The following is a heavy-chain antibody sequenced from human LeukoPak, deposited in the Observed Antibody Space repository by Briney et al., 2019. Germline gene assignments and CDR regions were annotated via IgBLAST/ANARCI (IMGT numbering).Heavy chain of an antibody. CDR2: IYPGDSDT. V-gene: IGHV5-51*01. J-gene: IGHJ4*02. CDR3: ARRQGCSSTSCPPDY. D-gene: IGHD2-2*01. CDR1: GYSFNNCL. Sequence: GEALKISFSGSGYSFNNCLIEWVPPIPGKGLGLGWLIYPGDSDTRYSPSFQGQVTMSADKSINTAYLQWSSLKASDTAMYYCARRQGCSSTSCPPDYWGQGTLVTVSS.